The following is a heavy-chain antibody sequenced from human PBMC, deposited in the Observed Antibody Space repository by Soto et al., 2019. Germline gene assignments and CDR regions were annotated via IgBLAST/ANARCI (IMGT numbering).Heavy chain of an antibody. J-gene: IGHJ6*02. Sequence: TSETLSLTCTVSGGSVSSGGYYWSWIRQPPGKGLEWIGYIYYSGGTNYNPSLKSRVTISVDTSKKQLSLNLSSVTAADTAVYFCAITTNYYHYDGVDVWGQGTTVTVSS. CDR1: GGSVSSGGYY. V-gene: IGHV4-61*08. CDR2: IYYSGGT. CDR3: AITTNYYHYDGVDV. D-gene: IGHD1-1*01.